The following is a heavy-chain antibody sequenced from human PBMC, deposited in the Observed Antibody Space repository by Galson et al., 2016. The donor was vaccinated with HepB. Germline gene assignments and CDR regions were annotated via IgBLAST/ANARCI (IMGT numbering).Heavy chain of an antibody. V-gene: IGHV2-5*01. Sequence: PALVKPIQTLTLTCTFSGFSLSSSGVGVGWIRQSPGKALEWLALIYWNDDKRYSPSLKSRLTITKDTSKNQVVLTLTNMDPVDTATYYCAHRRTSADYGSGKDHYFDYWGQGTLVTVSS. J-gene: IGHJ4*02. CDR3: AHRRTSADYGSGKDHYFDY. CDR1: GFSLSSSGVG. D-gene: IGHD3-10*01. CDR2: IYWNDDK.